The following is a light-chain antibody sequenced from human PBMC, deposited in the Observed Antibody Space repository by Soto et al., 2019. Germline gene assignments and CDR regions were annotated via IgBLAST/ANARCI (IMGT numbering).Light chain of an antibody. CDR1: QSVSSY. J-gene: IGKJ5*01. V-gene: IGKV3-11*01. CDR3: QQRSNWPPFT. Sequence: IVLTQSPATLSLSPGERPTLSCRASQSVSSYLAWYQQKPGQAPRLLLYDASTRATGIPARFSGSGSGTDFTLTISSLETEDFAVYYCQQRSNWPPFTFGQGTRLEIK. CDR2: DAS.